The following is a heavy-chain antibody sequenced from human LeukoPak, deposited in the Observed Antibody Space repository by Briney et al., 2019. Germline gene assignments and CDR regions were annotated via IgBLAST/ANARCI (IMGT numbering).Heavy chain of an antibody. Sequence: GGSLRLSCAASGFTFDYYAMHWVRQAPGKCLEWVSLISWDGGSTYYADSVKGRFTISRDNSKNSLYLQMNSLRAEDTAVYYCARPFLITMKQLFDYWGQGTLVTVSS. D-gene: IGHD3-22*01. J-gene: IGHJ4*02. CDR2: ISWDGGST. CDR1: GFTFDYYA. V-gene: IGHV3-43D*03. CDR3: ARPFLITMKQLFDY.